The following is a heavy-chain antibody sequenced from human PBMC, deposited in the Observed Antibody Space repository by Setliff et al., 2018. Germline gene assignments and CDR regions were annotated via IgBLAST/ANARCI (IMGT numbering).Heavy chain of an antibody. V-gene: IGHV1-18*01. CDR3: ARDILLVEGVSVTGCWFDP. CDR1: GYRFTTYG. J-gene: IGHJ5*02. D-gene: IGHD3-9*01. CDR2: ISPYNGNT. Sequence: GASVKVSCKASGYRFTTYGINWVRQAPGQGLEWMGWISPYNGNTKYAQKFQGRVTMTAGTSTSTAYMELGSLRFDDTAVYYCARDILLVEGVSVTGCWFDPWGQGALVTVSS.